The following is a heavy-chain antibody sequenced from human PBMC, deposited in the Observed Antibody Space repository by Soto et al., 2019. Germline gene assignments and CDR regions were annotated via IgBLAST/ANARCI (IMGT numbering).Heavy chain of an antibody. V-gene: IGHV1-8*01. D-gene: IGHD6-13*01. J-gene: IGHJ6*03. CDR3: ARVLAAAGSLYYYYYYMDV. CDR1: GYTFTSYD. Sequence: ASVKVSCKASGYTFTSYDINWVRQATGQGLEWMGWMNPNSGNTGYAQKFQGRVTMTRNTSISTAYMELSSLRSEDTAVYYCARVLAAAGSLYYYYYYMDVWGKGTTVTVSS. CDR2: MNPNSGNT.